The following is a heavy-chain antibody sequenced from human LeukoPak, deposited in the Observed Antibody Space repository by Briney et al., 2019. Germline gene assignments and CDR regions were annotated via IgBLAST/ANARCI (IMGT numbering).Heavy chain of an antibody. CDR2: LYSGGST. Sequence: PGGSLRLSCAASGFTVNINYMSWVRQAPGKGLEWVSVLYSGGSTYYADSVKGRFTISRDNSKNTLYLQMNSLGAEDTAVYYCARDQSYDILTGQPSGAFDIWGQGTMVTVSS. CDR3: ARDQSYDILTGQPSGAFDI. J-gene: IGHJ3*02. D-gene: IGHD3-9*01. CDR1: GFTVNINY. V-gene: IGHV3-53*01.